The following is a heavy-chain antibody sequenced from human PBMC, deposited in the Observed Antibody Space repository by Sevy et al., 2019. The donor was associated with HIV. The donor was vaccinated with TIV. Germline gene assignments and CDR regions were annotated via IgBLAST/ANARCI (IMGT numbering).Heavy chain of an antibody. CDR2: IYTGGAT. J-gene: IGHJ5*01. V-gene: IGHV3-66*02. CDR3: AGDVGADCGDDCFLGWFDS. D-gene: IGHD2-21*02. Sequence: GGSLRLSCAASGFTVSSYYMSWVRQAPGKGLEWVSLIYTGGATYYADSGKGRFTISKDNSKNTVFLQLDGLRTEDTAVYYCAGDVGADCGDDCFLGWFDSWGQGALVTVSS. CDR1: GFTVSSYY.